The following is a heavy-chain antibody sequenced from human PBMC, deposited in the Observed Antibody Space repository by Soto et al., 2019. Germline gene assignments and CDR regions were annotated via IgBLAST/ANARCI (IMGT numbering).Heavy chain of an antibody. V-gene: IGHV4-39*01. J-gene: IGHJ3*02. CDR1: GGSISSSSYY. Sequence: QLQLQESGPGLVKPSETLSLTCTVSGGSISSSSYYWGWIRQPPGKGLEWIGSIYYSGSTYYNPSLKSRVTISVDTSKNQFSLKLSSVTAADTAVYYCARMSGYDRAFDIWGQGTMVTVSS. CDR2: IYYSGST. D-gene: IGHD5-12*01. CDR3: ARMSGYDRAFDI.